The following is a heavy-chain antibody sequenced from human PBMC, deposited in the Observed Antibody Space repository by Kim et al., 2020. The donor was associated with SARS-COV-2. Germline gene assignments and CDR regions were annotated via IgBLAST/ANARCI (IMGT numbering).Heavy chain of an antibody. CDR1: GGSITSHY. Sequence: SETLSLTCTVSGGSITSHYWNWIRQSPGKGLEWIGYMYNSGSTGYNPSLKSRVTISLDTSKNQFSLRLTSLTAADTAGYYCARGGYAYYFGLDVWGQGT. CDR3: ARGGYAYYFGLDV. J-gene: IGHJ6*02. CDR2: MYNSGST. D-gene: IGHD3-16*01. V-gene: IGHV4-59*11.